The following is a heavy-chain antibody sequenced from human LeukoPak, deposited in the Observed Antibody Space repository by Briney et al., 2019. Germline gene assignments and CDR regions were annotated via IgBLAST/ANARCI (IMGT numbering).Heavy chain of an antibody. CDR3: ARRGTSEIDY. J-gene: IGHJ4*02. D-gene: IGHD1-1*01. CDR2: IRNKANSYTT. CDR1: GFSFSDHY. Sequence: GRSLRLSCAASGFSFSDHYMDWVRQAPGKGLEWVGRIRNKANSYTTEYAASVKGRFIISRDDSKNFLDLQMNSLKTEDTAVYYCARRGTSEIDYWGQGTLVTVSS. V-gene: IGHV3-72*01.